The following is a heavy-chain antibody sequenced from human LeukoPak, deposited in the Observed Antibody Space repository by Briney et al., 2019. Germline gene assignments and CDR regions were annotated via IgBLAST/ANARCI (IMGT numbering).Heavy chain of an antibody. CDR3: ARDLHYGSADY. CDR1: GFTFSSYE. Sequence: GGSLRLSCAASGFTFSSYEMNWVRQAPGKGLEWVSYISSSGSTIYYADSVKGRFTISRDNATNALYLQMNSLRAEDTAVYYCARDLHYGSADYWGQGTLVTVSS. V-gene: IGHV3-48*03. D-gene: IGHD3-10*01. J-gene: IGHJ4*02. CDR2: ISSSGSTI.